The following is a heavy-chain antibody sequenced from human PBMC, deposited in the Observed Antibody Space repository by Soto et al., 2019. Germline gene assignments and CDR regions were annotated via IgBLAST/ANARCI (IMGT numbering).Heavy chain of an antibody. J-gene: IGHJ4*02. CDR2: ISGSGGST. D-gene: IGHD2-15*01. V-gene: IGHV3-23*01. CDR3: ARAYCSGGTCYDY. Sequence: PGGSLRLSCAASGFTFSSYAMSWVRQAPGKGLEWVSAISGSGGSTYYADSVKGRFTISRDNSKKSLYLQMNSLRVEDTAVYYCARAYCSGGTCYDYWGLGTLVTVS. CDR1: GFTFSSYA.